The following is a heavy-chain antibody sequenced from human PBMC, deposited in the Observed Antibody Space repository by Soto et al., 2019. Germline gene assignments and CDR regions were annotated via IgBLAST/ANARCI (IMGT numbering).Heavy chain of an antibody. CDR1: GYTFTSYD. CDR3: ARAPRIAVAGRYYYYGMDV. CDR2: INPSGGST. J-gene: IGHJ6*02. D-gene: IGHD6-19*01. Sequence: ASVKVSCKASGYTFTSYDINWVRQATGQGLEWMGIINPSGGSTSYAQKFQGRVTMTRDTSTSTVYMELSSLRSEDTAVYYCARAPRIAVAGRYYYYGMDVWGQGTTVTVSS. V-gene: IGHV1-46*01.